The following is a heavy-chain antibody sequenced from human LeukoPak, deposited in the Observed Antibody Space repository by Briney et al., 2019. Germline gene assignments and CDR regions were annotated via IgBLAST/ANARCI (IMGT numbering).Heavy chain of an antibody. V-gene: IGHV3-23*01. D-gene: IGHD3-16*02. CDR3: AKDRSGPTIDY. Sequence: GGSLTLSCAASGFTFCSFAMSWVRQAPGKGLEWVSAISGRGGSTYYADSVKGRFPISRDNSKNTLYLQMNSLRAEDTAVYYCAKDRSGPTIDYWGQGTLVTVSS. CDR2: ISGRGGST. J-gene: IGHJ4*02. CDR1: GFTFCSFA.